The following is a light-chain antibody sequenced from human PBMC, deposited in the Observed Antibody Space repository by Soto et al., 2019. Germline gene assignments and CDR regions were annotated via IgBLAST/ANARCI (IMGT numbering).Light chain of an antibody. CDR3: SSYAGSTPYV. CDR2: EVS. V-gene: IGLV2-8*01. CDR1: SSDVGGYNY. J-gene: IGLJ1*01. Sequence: QSALTKPPSASGSPGQSVTISCTGTSSDVGGYNYVSWYQQHPGKAPKLMIYEVSKRPSGVPDRFSGSKSGNTASLTVSGLQAEDEADYYCSSYAGSTPYVFGTGTKVTVL.